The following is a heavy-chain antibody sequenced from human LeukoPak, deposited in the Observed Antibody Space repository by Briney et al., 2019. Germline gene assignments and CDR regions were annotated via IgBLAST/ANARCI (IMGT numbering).Heavy chain of an antibody. J-gene: IGHJ4*02. CDR2: ITNSGSST. CDR1: GFTFTNYA. Sequence: GGSLRLSCAASGFTFTNYAMCWVRQAPGKGLEWVSAITNSGSSTYCADSVRGRFTISRDNSKNTLYLQINSLRAEDTAVYYCARREPTVTTPYQDYFDYWGQGTLVTVSS. CDR3: ARREPTVTTPYQDYFDY. D-gene: IGHD4-17*01. V-gene: IGHV3-23*01.